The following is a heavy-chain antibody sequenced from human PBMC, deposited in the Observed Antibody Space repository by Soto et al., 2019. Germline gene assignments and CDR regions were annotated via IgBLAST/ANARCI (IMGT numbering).Heavy chain of an antibody. Sequence: PSETLSLTCSVSGGSISSSSYFWGWVRQPPGKGLEWIGEINHSGSTNYNPSLKSRVTISVDTSKNQFSLKLSSVTAADTAVYYCAREPVVVVPAANTYYYYMDVWGKGTTVTVSS. CDR1: GGSISSSSYF. J-gene: IGHJ6*03. V-gene: IGHV4-39*07. CDR3: AREPVVVVPAANTYYYYMDV. CDR2: INHSGST. D-gene: IGHD2-2*01.